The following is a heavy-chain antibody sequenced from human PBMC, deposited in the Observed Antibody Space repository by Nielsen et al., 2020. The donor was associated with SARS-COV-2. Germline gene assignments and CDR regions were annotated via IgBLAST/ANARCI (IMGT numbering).Heavy chain of an antibody. D-gene: IGHD3-3*01. Sequence: GESLKISCAASGFTFTGYYMHWVRQAPGQGLEWMGRINPNSGGTNYAQKFQGRVTMTRDTSISTAYMELSRLRSDDTAVYYCASGTTIFGVVINWFDPWGQGTLVTVSS. J-gene: IGHJ5*02. CDR1: GFTFTGYY. V-gene: IGHV1-2*06. CDR3: ASGTTIFGVVINWFDP. CDR2: INPNSGGT.